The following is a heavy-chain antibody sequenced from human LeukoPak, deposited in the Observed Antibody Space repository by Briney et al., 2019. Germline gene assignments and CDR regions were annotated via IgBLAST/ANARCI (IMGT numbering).Heavy chain of an antibody. CDR2: ISGSGGST. J-gene: IGHJ4*02. CDR1: GFTFSSYA. D-gene: IGHD3-9*01. Sequence: GGSLRLSCAASGFTFSSYAMSWVRQAPGKGLEWVSTISGSGGSTYYADSVRGRFTISRDNSKNTLYLQMNSLRAEGTAVYYCAKDYGFDWFFTYWGQGTLVTVSS. CDR3: AKDYGFDWFFTY. V-gene: IGHV3-23*01.